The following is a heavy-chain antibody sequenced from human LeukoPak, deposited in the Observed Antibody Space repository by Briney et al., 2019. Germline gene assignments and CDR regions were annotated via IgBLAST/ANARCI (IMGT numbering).Heavy chain of an antibody. CDR2: IRYDGSNK. CDR3: AKGPTLGYCSSTSCYTFDY. CDR1: GFTFSSYG. D-gene: IGHD2-2*01. J-gene: IGHJ4*02. V-gene: IGHV3-30*02. Sequence: GGPLRLSCAASGFTFSSYGMHWVRQAPGKGLEWVAFIRYDGSNKYYADSVKGRFTISRDNSKNTLYLQMNSLRAEDTAVYYCAKGPTLGYCSSTSCYTFDYWGQGTLVTVSS.